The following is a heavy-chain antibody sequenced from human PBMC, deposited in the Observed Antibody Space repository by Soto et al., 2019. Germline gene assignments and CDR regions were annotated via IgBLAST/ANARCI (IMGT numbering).Heavy chain of an antibody. V-gene: IGHV4-34*01. CDR3: ARGSGCSGGSCFFDY. CDR1: GFTFSNYA. J-gene: IGHJ4*02. D-gene: IGHD2-15*01. CDR2: INHSGST. Sequence: LSCAASGFTFSNYAMSWVRQAPGKGLEWIGEINHSGSTNYNPSLKSRVTISVDTSKNQFSLKLSSVTAADTAVYYCARGSGCSGGSCFFDYWGQGTLVTVSS.